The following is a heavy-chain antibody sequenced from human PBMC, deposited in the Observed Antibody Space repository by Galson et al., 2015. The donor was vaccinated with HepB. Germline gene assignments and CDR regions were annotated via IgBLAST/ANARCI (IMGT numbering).Heavy chain of an antibody. CDR1: GYTLTELS. CDR3: AHATYYYDSSGYTYGMDV. J-gene: IGHJ6*02. CDR2: FDPEDGET. D-gene: IGHD3-22*01. V-gene: IGHV1-24*01. Sequence: SVKVSCKVSGYTLTELSMHWVRQAPGKGLEWMGGFDPEDGETIYAQKFQGRVTMTEDTSTDTAYMELSSLRSEDTAVYYCAHATYYYDSSGYTYGMDVWGQGTTGTVSS.